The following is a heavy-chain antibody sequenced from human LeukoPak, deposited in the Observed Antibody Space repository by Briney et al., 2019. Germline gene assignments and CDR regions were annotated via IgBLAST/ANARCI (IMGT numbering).Heavy chain of an antibody. J-gene: IGHJ4*02. CDR2: IYYSGST. V-gene: IGHV4-39*01. CDR1: GGSISTSSYY. D-gene: IGHD3/OR15-3a*01. Sequence: SETLSLTCTVSGGSISTSSYYWVWIRQPPGKGLEWIGYIYYSGSTNYNPSLKSRVTISVDTSKNQFSLRLTSVTAADTAVYYCARQTGSGLFILPGGQGTLVTVSS. CDR3: ARQTGSGLFILP.